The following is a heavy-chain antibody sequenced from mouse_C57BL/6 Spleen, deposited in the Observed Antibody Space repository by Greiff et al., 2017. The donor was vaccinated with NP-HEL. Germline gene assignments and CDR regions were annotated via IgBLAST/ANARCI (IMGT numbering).Heavy chain of an antibody. CDR3: SIYYYGSSYFDY. D-gene: IGHD1-1*01. V-gene: IGHV1-82*01. CDR1: GYAFSSSW. J-gene: IGHJ2*01. Sequence: QVQLQQSGPELVKPGASVKISCKASGYAFSSSWMNWVKQRPGKGLEWIGRIYPGDGATNYNGKFKGKATLTADKSSSPAYMQLSSLTSEDSAVDFSSIYYYGSSYFDYWGQGTTLTVSS. CDR2: IYPGDGAT.